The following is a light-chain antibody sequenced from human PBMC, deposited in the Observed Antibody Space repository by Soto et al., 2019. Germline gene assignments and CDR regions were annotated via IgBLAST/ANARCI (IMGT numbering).Light chain of an antibody. J-gene: IGKJ1*01. CDR2: GES. CDR3: QQYGSSPT. CDR1: QSVSSSY. V-gene: IGKV3-20*01. Sequence: EIVLTQSPGTLSLSPGERATLSCRASQSVSSSYLAWYQQNPGQAPRVLIHGESSRATGIPDRFSGSGSGTDFTLTISRLEPEDFAVYYCQQYGSSPTFGQGTKVDI.